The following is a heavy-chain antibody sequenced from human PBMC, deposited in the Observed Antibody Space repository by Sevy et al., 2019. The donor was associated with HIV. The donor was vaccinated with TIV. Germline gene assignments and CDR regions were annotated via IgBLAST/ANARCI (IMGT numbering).Heavy chain of an antibody. D-gene: IGHD3-22*01. CDR2: ISGSGGST. Sequence: GGSLRLSCAASGFTFSSYAMSWVRQAPGKGLEWVSAISGSGGSTYYADSVKGRFTISRDNSKNTLYLQMNSLRAEDTAVYYCAVQSTITMIIPDFDYWGQGTLVTVSS. J-gene: IGHJ4*02. V-gene: IGHV3-23*01. CDR1: GFTFSSYA. CDR3: AVQSTITMIIPDFDY.